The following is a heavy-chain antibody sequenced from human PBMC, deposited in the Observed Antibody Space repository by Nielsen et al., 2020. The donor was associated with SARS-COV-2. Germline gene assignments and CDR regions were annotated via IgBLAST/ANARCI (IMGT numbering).Heavy chain of an antibody. V-gene: IGHV4-59*01. Sequence: SETLSLTCTVSGGSISGYYWNWIRQPPGKGLEWIGYIYFSGSTTYNPSLKSRVTISVDTSKSHFSLKLNSVTAADTADYYCARGKCGVAFDVWGQGSMVTVSS. J-gene: IGHJ3*01. CDR3: ARGKCGVAFDV. CDR1: GGSISGYY. D-gene: IGHD3-10*01. CDR2: IYFSGST.